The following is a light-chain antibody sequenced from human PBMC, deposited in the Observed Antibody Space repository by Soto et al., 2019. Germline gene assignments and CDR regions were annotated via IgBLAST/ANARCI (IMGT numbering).Light chain of an antibody. Sequence: QSVLTQPPSVSGAPGQRVTISCTGSSSNIGAGYDVHWYQQLPGTAPKPLIYGNSNRPSGVPDRFSGSKSGTSASLAITGLQAEDEADYYCQSYDSSLHVVFGGGTKVTVL. V-gene: IGLV1-40*01. CDR2: GNS. J-gene: IGLJ2*01. CDR1: SSNIGAGYD. CDR3: QSYDSSLHVV.